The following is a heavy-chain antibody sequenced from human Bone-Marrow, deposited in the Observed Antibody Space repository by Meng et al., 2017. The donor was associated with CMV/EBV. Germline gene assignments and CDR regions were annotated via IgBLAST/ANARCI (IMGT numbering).Heavy chain of an antibody. D-gene: IGHD4-23*01. CDR3: ARVDYGGNWEFDY. CDR1: GGSISSYY. V-gene: IGHV4-59*01. Sequence: GSLRLSCTVSGGSISSYYWSWIRQPPGKGLEWSGYIYYSGSTNYNPSLKSRVTISVDTSKNQFSLKLSSVTAADTAVYYCARVDYGGNWEFDYWGQGTLVTVSS. J-gene: IGHJ4*02. CDR2: IYYSGST.